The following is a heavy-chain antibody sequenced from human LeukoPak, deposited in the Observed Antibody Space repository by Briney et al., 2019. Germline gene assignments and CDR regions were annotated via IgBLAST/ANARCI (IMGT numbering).Heavy chain of an antibody. V-gene: IGHV3-30*02. D-gene: IGHD3-3*01. CDR2: IRYDGSNK. CDR3: AKSGDYDSQFDP. CDR1: GFTFSSYG. Sequence: GGSLRHSCATSGFTFSSYGMHWVRQAPGKGLEWVAFIRYDGSNKYYADSVKGRFTISRDNSKTTLYLQMNSLRAEDTAVYYCAKSGDYDSQFDPWGQGTLVTVSS. J-gene: IGHJ5*02.